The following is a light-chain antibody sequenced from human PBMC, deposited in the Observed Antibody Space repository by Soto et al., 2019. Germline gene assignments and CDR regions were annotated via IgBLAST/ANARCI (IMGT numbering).Light chain of an antibody. V-gene: IGLV2-18*02. CDR3: NSYTTISTVV. CDR2: EVS. J-gene: IGLJ2*01. Sequence: QSALTQPPSVSGSPGQSVTISCTGTSSDVGYYNRVSWYQQPPGTAPKLMIYEVSNRPSGVPDRFSGSKSGNTASLTISGLQAEHEADYFCNSYTTISTVVFGGGTKLTVL. CDR1: SSDVGYYNR.